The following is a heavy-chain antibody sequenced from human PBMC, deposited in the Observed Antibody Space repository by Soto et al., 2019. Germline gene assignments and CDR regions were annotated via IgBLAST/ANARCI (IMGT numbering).Heavy chain of an antibody. Sequence: ASVKVSCKASGYTFTSYGISWVRQAPGQGLEWMGWISAYNGNTNYAQKLQGRVTMTTDTSTSTAYMELRSLRSDDTAVYYCARDCSSTSCYGWGAFDIWGQGTMDTVSS. V-gene: IGHV1-18*01. J-gene: IGHJ3*02. CDR3: ARDCSSTSCYGWGAFDI. CDR1: GYTFTSYG. CDR2: ISAYNGNT. D-gene: IGHD2-2*01.